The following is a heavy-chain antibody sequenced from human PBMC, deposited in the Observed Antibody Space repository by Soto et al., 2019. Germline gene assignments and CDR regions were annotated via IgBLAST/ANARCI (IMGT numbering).Heavy chain of an antibody. J-gene: IGHJ5*01. V-gene: IGHV4-4*02. CDR2: VHRSGDS. D-gene: IGHD5-12*01. CDR1: RDSINGPSW. CDR3: AGVRQGCSANSCYFDP. Sequence: SQTLSLTCIVSRDSINGPSWWNWVRQSPGKGLGWMGEVHRSGDSNDNPPLRSRVSVSLDNSKKRFYLSLNSVTAADTATYYCAGVRQGCSANSCYFDPWDQGAQVSVSS.